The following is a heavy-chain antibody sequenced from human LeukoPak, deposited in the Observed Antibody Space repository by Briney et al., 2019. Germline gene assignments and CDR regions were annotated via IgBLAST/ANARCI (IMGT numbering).Heavy chain of an antibody. D-gene: IGHD3-10*01. CDR1: GGSISSSNW. V-gene: IGHV4-4*02. Sequence: PSETLSLTCAVSGGSISSSNWWSWVRQPPGKGLEWIGEIYHSGSTNYNPSLKSRVTISVDKSKNQFSLKLSSVTAADTAVYYCARDLRDYYGSGSYYYYYYYYMDVWGKGTTVTVSS. CDR2: IYHSGST. CDR3: ARDLRDYYGSGSYYYYYYYYMDV. J-gene: IGHJ6*03.